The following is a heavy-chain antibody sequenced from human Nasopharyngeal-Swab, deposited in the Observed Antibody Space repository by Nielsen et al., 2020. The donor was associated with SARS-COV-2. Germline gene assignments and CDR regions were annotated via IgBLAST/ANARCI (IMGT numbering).Heavy chain of an antibody. Sequence: SETLSLTCTVSGGSISSYYWSWIRQPPGKGLEWIGYIYYSGSTNYNPSLKSRVTISVDTSKNQFSLKLSSVTAADTAVYYCARGFEYGSGSYYRTCYYYYMDVWGKGTTVTVSS. CDR1: GGSISSYY. CDR3: ARGFEYGSGSYYRTCYYYYMDV. D-gene: IGHD3-10*01. V-gene: IGHV4-59*01. J-gene: IGHJ6*03. CDR2: IYYSGST.